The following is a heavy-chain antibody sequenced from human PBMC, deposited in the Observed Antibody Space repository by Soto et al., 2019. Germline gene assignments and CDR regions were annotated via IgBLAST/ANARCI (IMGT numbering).Heavy chain of an antibody. D-gene: IGHD6-13*01. CDR1: GFTFCSYG. CDR3: AKDREKQLPPGYFDY. J-gene: IGHJ4*02. Sequence: GGSLRLSCAASGFTFCSYGMHWVRQAPGKGLEWVAVISYDGSNIYYAGSVKGRFTISRDNSKNTLYLQMNSLRAEDTAVYYCAKDREKQLPPGYFDYWGQGTLVTVSS. CDR2: ISYDGSNI. V-gene: IGHV3-30*18.